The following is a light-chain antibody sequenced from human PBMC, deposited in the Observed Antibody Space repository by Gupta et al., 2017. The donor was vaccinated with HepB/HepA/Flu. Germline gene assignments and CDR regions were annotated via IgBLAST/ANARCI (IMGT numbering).Light chain of an antibody. J-gene: IGLJ3*02. CDR3: EASDDSRNGRWL. CDR2: SNN. CDR1: NSNIGSHA. V-gene: IGLV1-44*01. Sequence: QSVLTQPPSASGTPGQRVTISCSGSNSNIGSHAVNWYQQRPGTATKVLIHSNNQRHSGAPDRVSGSESGASAATAISGLQSEEEADYYCEASDDSRNGRWLFGGGTKLTVL.